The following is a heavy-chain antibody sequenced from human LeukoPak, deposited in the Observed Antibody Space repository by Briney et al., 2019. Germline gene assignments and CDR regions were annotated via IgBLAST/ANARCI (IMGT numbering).Heavy chain of an antibody. V-gene: IGHV4-39*01. CDR2: MYYSGDT. CDR1: GGSISSGPYY. D-gene: IGHD3-22*01. Sequence: PSETLSLTCAVSGGSISSGPYYWGWIRQPPGKGLEWIGSMYYSGDTYYKPSLQSRVTMSGDPSKNQFSLKLSSVTAADTAVYYCARLRATLTVVVTLFDSSGQGTLVTVSS. CDR3: ARLRATLTVVVTLFDS. J-gene: IGHJ4*02.